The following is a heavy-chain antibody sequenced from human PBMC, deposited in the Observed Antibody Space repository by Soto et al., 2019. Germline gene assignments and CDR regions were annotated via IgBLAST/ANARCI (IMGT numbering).Heavy chain of an antibody. D-gene: IGHD3-10*01. V-gene: IGHV4-4*02. Sequence: QVQLQESGPGLVKPSGTLSLTCAVSSGSISSNNWWSWVRQPPGKGLEWIGEIYHSRSTNYNPSLKSRVTVSVDKSKNQFSLKLSSVTAADTAVYYCARRLDEWFGTAGWFDSWGQGTLVTVSS. J-gene: IGHJ5*01. CDR3: ARRLDEWFGTAGWFDS. CDR2: IYHSRST. CDR1: SGSISSNNW.